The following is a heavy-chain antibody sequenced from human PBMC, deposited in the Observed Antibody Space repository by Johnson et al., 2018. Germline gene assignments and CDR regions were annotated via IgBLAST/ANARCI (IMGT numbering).Heavy chain of an antibody. CDR2: IRSDLIT. V-gene: IGHV3-48*01. CDR3: ARSVEGAFDF. Sequence: VQLVESGGDLVQPGGSXRLSCAASGFTFNRYSLNWVRQAPGKGLAWISYIRSDLITHYADSVKGRFTISRDKTKNSVYLQMSDLRVEDTAVYYCARSVEGAFDFWGPGTLVTVSS. J-gene: IGHJ3*01. CDR1: GFTFNRYS.